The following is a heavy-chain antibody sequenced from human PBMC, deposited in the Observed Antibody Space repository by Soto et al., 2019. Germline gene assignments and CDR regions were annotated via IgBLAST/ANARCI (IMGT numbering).Heavy chain of an antibody. V-gene: IGHV3-48*02. J-gene: IGHJ4*02. CDR2: ISSTVNTI. Sequence: EVQLGESGGGLVQPGVSLRLSCAASGFTFSRFSLNGVLQAPGKGLEVVSYISSTVNTIYYADSVKGRFTISRDLAKNSLYLKMNTLRDEDTAVYYCARDKDYSIDYWGQGTLVTVSS. CDR1: GFTFSRFS. CDR3: ARDKDYSIDY. D-gene: IGHD4-4*01.